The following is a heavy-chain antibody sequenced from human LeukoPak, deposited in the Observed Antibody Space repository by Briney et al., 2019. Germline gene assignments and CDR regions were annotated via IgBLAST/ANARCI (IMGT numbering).Heavy chain of an antibody. D-gene: IGHD5-18*01. CDR1: GFTFSNYA. Sequence: PGGSLRLSCAASGFTFSNYAMSWVRQAPGKGLEWVSDISDSGGNTHYADSVKGRFTISRDKSKNTLYLQMNSLRAEDTAVYSCARRNGYDFDSGGQGTLATVS. J-gene: IGHJ4*02. CDR2: ISDSGGNT. CDR3: ARRNGYDFDS. V-gene: IGHV3-23*01.